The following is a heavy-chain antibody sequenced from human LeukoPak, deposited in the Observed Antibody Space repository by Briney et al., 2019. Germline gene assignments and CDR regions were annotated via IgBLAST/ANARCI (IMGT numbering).Heavy chain of an antibody. J-gene: IGHJ4*02. CDR2: IYHSGST. V-gene: IGHV4-30-2*01. D-gene: IGHD6-13*01. CDR3: ARRIAAAGPFDY. Sequence: SETLSLTCAVSGGSISSGGYFWSWIRQPPGKGLEWIGYIYHSGSTYYNPSLKSRVTISVDRSKNQFSLKLSSVTAADTAVYYCARRIAAAGPFDYWGQGTLVTVSS. CDR1: GGSISSGGYF.